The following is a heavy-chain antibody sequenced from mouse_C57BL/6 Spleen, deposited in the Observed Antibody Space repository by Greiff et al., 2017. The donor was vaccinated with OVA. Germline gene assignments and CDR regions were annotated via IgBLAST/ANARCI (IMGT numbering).Heavy chain of an antibody. V-gene: IGHV5-17*01. Sequence: EVHLVESGGGLVKPGGSLKLSCAASGFTFSDYGMHWVRQAPEKGLEWVAYISSGSSTIYYADTVKGRFTISRDNAKNTLFLQMTSLRSEDTAMYYCARDPYGSRTGYAMDYWGQGTSVTVSS. CDR3: ARDPYGSRTGYAMDY. J-gene: IGHJ4*01. CDR2: ISSGSSTI. CDR1: GFTFSDYG. D-gene: IGHD1-1*01.